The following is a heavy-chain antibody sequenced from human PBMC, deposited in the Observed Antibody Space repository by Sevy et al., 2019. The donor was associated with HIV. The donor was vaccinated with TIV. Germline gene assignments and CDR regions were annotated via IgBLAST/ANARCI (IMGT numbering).Heavy chain of an antibody. J-gene: IGHJ4*02. D-gene: IGHD3-22*01. V-gene: IGHV3-23*01. CDR2: LGGGGGRT. CDR3: AKDQGYTSDSSGYYLY. Sequence: GGSLRLSCAASGFSFSNYAMSWVRQAPGKGLEWVSALGGGGGRTYYADSVKGRFTISRDNSENSLYLQMNSLRAEDTALYYCAKDQGYTSDSSGYYLYWGQGTLVTVSS. CDR1: GFSFSNYA.